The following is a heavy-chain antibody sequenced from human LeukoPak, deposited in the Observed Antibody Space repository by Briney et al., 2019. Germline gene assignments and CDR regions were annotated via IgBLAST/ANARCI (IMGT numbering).Heavy chain of an antibody. CDR2: ISAYNGNT. CDR3: ARDRFYDFWSGYYMDV. V-gene: IGHV1-18*01. CDR1: GYTFTSYG. D-gene: IGHD3-3*01. J-gene: IGHJ6*03. Sequence: ASVKVSCKASGYTFTSYGISWVLQAPGQGLEWMGWISAYNGNTNYAQKLQGRVTMTTDTSTSTAYMELRSLRSDDTAVYYCARDRFYDFWSGYYMDVWGKGTTVTVSS.